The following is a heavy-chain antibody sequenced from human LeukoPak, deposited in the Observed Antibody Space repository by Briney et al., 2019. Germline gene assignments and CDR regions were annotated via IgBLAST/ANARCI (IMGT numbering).Heavy chain of an antibody. CDR2: ISGSGGST. Sequence: PGGSLRLSCAASGFTFDSSWMYWVRQAPGKGLEWVSAISGSGGSTYYADSVKGRFTISRDNSKNTLYLQMNSLRAEDTAVYYCAKSRAAAGPEYFQHWGQGTLVTVSS. CDR3: AKSRAAAGPEYFQH. D-gene: IGHD6-13*01. J-gene: IGHJ1*01. CDR1: GFTFDSSW. V-gene: IGHV3-23*01.